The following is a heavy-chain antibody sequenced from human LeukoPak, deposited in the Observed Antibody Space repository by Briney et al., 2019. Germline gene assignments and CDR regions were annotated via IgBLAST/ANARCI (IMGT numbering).Heavy chain of an antibody. CDR3: AIGFNSYGSGTYYNKAFDY. CDR2: FDPEDGET. D-gene: IGHD3-10*01. V-gene: IGHV1-24*01. CDR1: GYTLTELS. J-gene: IGHJ4*02. Sequence: GASVKVSCKVSGYTLTELSMHWVRQAPGKGLEWMGGFDPEDGETIYAQKLQGRVTMTTDTSTSTGYMELRSLRSDDTAVYYCAIGFNSYGSGTYYNKAFDYWGQGTLVTVSS.